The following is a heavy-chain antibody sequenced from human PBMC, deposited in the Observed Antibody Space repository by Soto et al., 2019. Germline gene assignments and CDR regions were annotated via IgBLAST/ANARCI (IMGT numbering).Heavy chain of an antibody. V-gene: IGHV1-69*13. D-gene: IGHD1-1*01. CDR3: ARLGPKNDTNDLGH. Sequence: GASVKVSCKTSGGIFSSYPISWVRQAPGQGLEWMGGIIPIFGTATYAQSFQGRVTITANESTRTAYMELSSLRSEDTAMYYCARLGPKNDTNDLGHWGQGTLVTVSS. J-gene: IGHJ5*02. CDR1: GGIFSSYP. CDR2: IIPIFGTA.